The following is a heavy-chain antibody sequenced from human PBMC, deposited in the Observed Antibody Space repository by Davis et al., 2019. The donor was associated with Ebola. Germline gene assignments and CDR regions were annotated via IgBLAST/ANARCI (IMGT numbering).Heavy chain of an antibody. V-gene: IGHV1-46*01. CDR1: GYTFTSYY. J-gene: IGHJ4*02. D-gene: IGHD6-13*01. CDR2: INPSGGST. CDR3: ARDGRVQQLTKGILYYFDY. Sequence: ASVKVSCKASGYTFTSYYMHWVRQAPGQGLEWMGIINPSGGSTSYAQKFQGRVTMTRDTSTSTVYMELSSLRSEDTAVYYCARDGRVQQLTKGILYYFDYWGQGTLVTVSS.